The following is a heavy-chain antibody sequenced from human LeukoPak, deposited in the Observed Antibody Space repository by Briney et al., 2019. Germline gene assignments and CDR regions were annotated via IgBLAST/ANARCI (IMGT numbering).Heavy chain of an antibody. J-gene: IGHJ3*02. D-gene: IGHD1-26*01. CDR1: GGSISSYY. V-gene: IGHV4-59*08. CDR3: AGPGSYFDAFDI. Sequence: PSETLSLTCTVSGGSISSYYWSWIRQPPGKGLEWIGYIYYSGSTNYNPSLKSRVTISVDTSKNQFSLKLSSVTAADTAVYYCAGPGSYFDAFDIWGQGTMVTVSS. CDR2: IYYSGST.